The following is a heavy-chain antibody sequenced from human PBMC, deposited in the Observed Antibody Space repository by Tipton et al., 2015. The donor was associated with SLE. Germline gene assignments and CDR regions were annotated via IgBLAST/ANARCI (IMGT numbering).Heavy chain of an antibody. CDR1: GFTFSSYG. Sequence: SLRLSCAVSGFTFSSYGMHWVRQAPGKGLEWVANIKQDGSEKYYVDSVKGRFTISRDNAKNSLYLQMNSLRAEDTAVYYCAREAYSGSYFDYWGQGTLVTVSS. CDR2: IKQDGSEK. J-gene: IGHJ4*02. CDR3: AREAYSGSYFDY. V-gene: IGHV3-7*01. D-gene: IGHD1-26*01.